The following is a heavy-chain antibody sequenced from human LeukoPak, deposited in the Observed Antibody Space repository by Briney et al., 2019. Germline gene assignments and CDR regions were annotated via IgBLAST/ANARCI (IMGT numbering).Heavy chain of an antibody. CDR1: GGSISSGGYY. J-gene: IGHJ6*02. V-gene: IGHV4-39*07. CDR2: INHSGST. CDR3: AKVIIAAAGTPYYYYGMDV. D-gene: IGHD6-13*01. Sequence: TSETLSLTCTVSGGSISSGGYYWSWIRRHPGKGLEWIGEINHSGSTNYNPSLKSRVTISVDTSKNQFSLKLSSVTAADTAVYYCAKVIIAAAGTPYYYYGMDVWGQGTTVTVSS.